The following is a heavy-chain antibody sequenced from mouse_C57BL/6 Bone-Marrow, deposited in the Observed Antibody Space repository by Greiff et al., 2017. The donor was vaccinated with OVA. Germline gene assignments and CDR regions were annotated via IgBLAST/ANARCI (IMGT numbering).Heavy chain of an antibody. J-gene: IGHJ4*01. D-gene: IGHD1-1*01. CDR3: TRDPRYYYGSPYYAMDY. CDR1: GFTFSSYA. CDR2: ISSGGDYI. Sequence: EVKLVESGEGLVKPGGSLKLSCAASGFTFSSYAMSWVRQTPEKRLEWVAYISSGGDYIYYADTVKGRFTISRDNARNTLYLQMSNLKSEDTAMYYCTRDPRYYYGSPYYAMDYWGQGTSVTVSS. V-gene: IGHV5-9-1*02.